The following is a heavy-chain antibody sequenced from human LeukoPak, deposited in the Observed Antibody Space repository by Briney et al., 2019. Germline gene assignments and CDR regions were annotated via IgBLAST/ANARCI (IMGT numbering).Heavy chain of an antibody. Sequence: ASVKVSCKASDYTFTSYGISWVRRAPGQGLEWMGWISGYNGNTNYAQKLQGRVTMTTDTSTSTAYMELRSLRSDDTAVYYCARVGGYSGSYFYYFDYWGQGTLVTVSS. CDR1: DYTFTSYG. J-gene: IGHJ4*02. D-gene: IGHD1-26*01. V-gene: IGHV1-18*01. CDR3: ARVGGYSGSYFYYFDY. CDR2: ISGYNGNT.